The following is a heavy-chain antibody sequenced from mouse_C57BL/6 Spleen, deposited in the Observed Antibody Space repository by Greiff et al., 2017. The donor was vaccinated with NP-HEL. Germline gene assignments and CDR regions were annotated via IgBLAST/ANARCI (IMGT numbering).Heavy chain of an antibody. Sequence: QVQLQQSGAELVKPGASVKLSCKASGYTFTTYPIEWMKQNHGQSLEWIGNFHPYNDDTKYNEKFKGKATLTVEKSSSTVYLELSRLTSDDSAVYYCARGYYGPPYWWFDVWGTGTTVTVSS. D-gene: IGHD1-1*01. V-gene: IGHV1-47*01. CDR1: GYTFTTYP. CDR3: ARGYYGPPYWWFDV. J-gene: IGHJ1*03. CDR2: FHPYNDDT.